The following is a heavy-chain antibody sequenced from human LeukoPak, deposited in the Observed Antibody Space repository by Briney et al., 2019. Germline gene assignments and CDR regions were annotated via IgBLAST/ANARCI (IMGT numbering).Heavy chain of an antibody. CDR1: LGPICSYY. Sequence: PSETLSLTCCAHLGPICSYYCSSIRQPPGKGMEWIGYIYYSGSANYNPSLKSRVTISVDTSKNQFSLKLSSVNAADTAVDCCARGGSATSSRWYWFDPWGQGTLVTVSS. V-gene: IGHV4-59*01. CDR3: ARGGSATSSRWYWFDP. J-gene: IGHJ5*02. D-gene: IGHD6-13*01. CDR2: IYYSGSA.